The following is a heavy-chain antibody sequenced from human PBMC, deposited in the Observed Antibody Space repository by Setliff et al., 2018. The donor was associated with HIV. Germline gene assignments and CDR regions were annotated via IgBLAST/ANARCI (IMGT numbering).Heavy chain of an antibody. CDR2: IKQDGSKA. CDR3: ARDDSNGNTDAFDI. CDR1: RFDFNNYW. V-gene: IGHV3-7*03. Sequence: GGSLRLSCAASRFDFNNYWMCWVRQAPGKGLDWVADIKQDGSKAYYMDSVKGRFTISRDNPKTSLYLQMTSLRAEDTAVYYCARDDSNGNTDAFDIWGQGTTVTVSS. D-gene: IGHD5-18*01. J-gene: IGHJ3*02.